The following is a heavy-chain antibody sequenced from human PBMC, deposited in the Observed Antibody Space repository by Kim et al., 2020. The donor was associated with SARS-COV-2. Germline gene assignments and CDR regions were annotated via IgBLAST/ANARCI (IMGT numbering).Heavy chain of an antibody. J-gene: IGHJ4*02. D-gene: IGHD3-22*01. CDR3: AKDQGLVVVITNYFDY. CDR1: GFTFSSYA. CDR2: FCCSGFST. Sequence: GGSLRLSCAASGFTFSSYAMIWVRQAPGKVLYFFSAFCCSGFSTYYADSFNVRFTISRDNSKNTLYLQMNSPRAEDTAVYYCAKDQGLVVVITNYFDYWGQGTLVTVSS. V-gene: IGHV3-23*01.